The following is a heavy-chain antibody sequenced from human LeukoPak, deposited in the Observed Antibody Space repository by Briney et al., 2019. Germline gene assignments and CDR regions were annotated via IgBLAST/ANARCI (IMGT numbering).Heavy chain of an antibody. CDR1: GFVFTAHW. CDR2: INPNSGGT. J-gene: IGHJ4*02. Sequence: ASVKVSCKASGFVFTAHWMHWVRQAPGQGLEWMGWINPNSGGTNYAQKFQGWVTMTRDTSISTAYMELSRLRSDDTAVYYCARALSAFPYYDFWSGQPGYFDYWGQGTLVTVSS. CDR3: ARALSAFPYYDFWSGQPGYFDY. V-gene: IGHV1-2*04. D-gene: IGHD3-3*01.